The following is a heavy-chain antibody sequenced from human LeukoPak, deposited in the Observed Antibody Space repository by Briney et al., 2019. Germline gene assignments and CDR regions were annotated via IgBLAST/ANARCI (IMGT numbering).Heavy chain of an antibody. D-gene: IGHD5-18*01. CDR2: ISGSGGST. V-gene: IGHV3-23*01. CDR1: GFTFSGYA. CDR3: AKAPGYSYGYFFDY. Sequence: GGSLRLSCAASGFTFSGYAMSWVRQAPGKGLEWVSAISGSGGSTYYADSVKGRFTISRDNSKNTLYLQMNSLRAEDTAVYYCAKAPGYSYGYFFDYWGQGTLVTVSS. J-gene: IGHJ4*02.